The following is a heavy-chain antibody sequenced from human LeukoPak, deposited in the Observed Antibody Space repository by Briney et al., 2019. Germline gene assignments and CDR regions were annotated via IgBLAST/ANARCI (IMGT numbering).Heavy chain of an antibody. V-gene: IGHV1-18*01. D-gene: IGHD3-10*01. J-gene: IGHJ2*01. CDR3: ARVGNSSGSRYFDL. CDR1: GYTFTSYG. Sequence: ASVKVSCTASGYTFTSYGISWVRQAPGQGLEWMGWISAYNGNTNYAQKLPGRVTMTTDTSTSTAYMELRSLRSDDTAVYYCARVGNSSGSRYFDLWGRGTLVTVSS. CDR2: ISAYNGNT.